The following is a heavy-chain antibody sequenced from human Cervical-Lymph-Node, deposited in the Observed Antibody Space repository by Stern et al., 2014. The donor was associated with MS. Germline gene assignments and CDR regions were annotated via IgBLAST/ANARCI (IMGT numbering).Heavy chain of an antibody. CDR1: GFTFSHYS. CDR3: ARARVGDYARSPHLDS. D-gene: IGHD4-17*01. V-gene: IGHV3-21*01. J-gene: IGHJ4*02. CDR2: ISNNSTHT. Sequence: EVQLMESWGGLVKPGESLRLFCDASGFTFSHYSINWVRQAPGQGLEWISSISNNSTHTYCADCGEARFTIARDSAKDSVSLHMVSLRAEDTAVYYCARARVGDYARSPHLDSWGQGTLVTVSS.